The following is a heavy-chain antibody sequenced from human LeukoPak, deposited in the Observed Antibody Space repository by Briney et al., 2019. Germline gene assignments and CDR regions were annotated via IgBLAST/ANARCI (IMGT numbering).Heavy chain of an antibody. Sequence: GGSLRLSCAASGFTVSSNYMSWVRQAPGKGLEWVSIIYSGGSTYYADSVKGRFTISRDNSKNTLYLQMNSLRAEDTAVYYCARGGYSSSWYGNLYWGQGTLVTVSS. CDR2: IYSGGST. V-gene: IGHV3-53*01. CDR1: GFTVSSNY. J-gene: IGHJ4*02. CDR3: ARGGYSSSWYGNLY. D-gene: IGHD6-13*01.